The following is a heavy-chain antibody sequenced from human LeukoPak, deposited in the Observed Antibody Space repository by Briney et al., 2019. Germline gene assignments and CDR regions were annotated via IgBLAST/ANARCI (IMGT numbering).Heavy chain of an antibody. J-gene: IGHJ4*02. D-gene: IGHD3-9*01. V-gene: IGHV4-39*01. CDR1: RDYLTSTNYY. CDR2: VFYSGTT. Sequence: SETLSLTCNVSRDYLTSTNYYWAWIRPPPGKGLDWGASVFYSGTTYYNQSLMSRVVISMDTSKKQISLTLSSVTATDTAIYYCARRSRLYKHETTGYHDSWGQGTLVTVSS. CDR3: ARRSRLYKHETTGYHDS.